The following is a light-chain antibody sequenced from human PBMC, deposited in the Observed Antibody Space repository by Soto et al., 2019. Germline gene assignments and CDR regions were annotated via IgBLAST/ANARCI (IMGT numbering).Light chain of an antibody. Sequence: EIVLTQSPGTLSLSPGDRATLYCRASQSVSSSTLAWYQQKRGQSPRLLIYGASSRATGIPDRFSGSGSGPDFTLTISRLEPEDFAVYFCQHYGSSPWTVGQGTKVEIK. J-gene: IGKJ1*01. CDR2: GAS. V-gene: IGKV3-20*01. CDR1: QSVSSST. CDR3: QHYGSSPWT.